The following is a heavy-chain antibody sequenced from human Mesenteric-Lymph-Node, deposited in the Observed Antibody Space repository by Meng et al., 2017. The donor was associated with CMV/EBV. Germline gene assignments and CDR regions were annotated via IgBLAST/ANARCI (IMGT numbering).Heavy chain of an antibody. CDR2: INPLGGST. Sequence: ASVKVSCKASGYTFTTYYIHWVRQAPGQGLEWLGIINPLGGSTRYAQKLQGRLTMTRDTSTSTVNMEVSSLRAEDTAAYKCAKVSLEWLSLYYFDYWGQGTLVTVSS. V-gene: IGHV1-46*01. J-gene: IGHJ4*02. CDR3: AKVSLEWLSLYYFDY. CDR1: GYTFTTYY. D-gene: IGHD3-3*01.